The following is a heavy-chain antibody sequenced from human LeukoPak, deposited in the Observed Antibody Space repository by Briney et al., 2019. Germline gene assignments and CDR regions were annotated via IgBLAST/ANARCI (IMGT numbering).Heavy chain of an antibody. CDR1: GFTLSSYW. J-gene: IGHJ4*02. CDR2: INSDGSRT. CDR3: ARGETSWTLPNDY. Sequence: PGGSLRLSCAASGFTLSSYWMHWVRQAPGRGLAWVSRINSDGSRTTYADSVKGRFTISRDNAKNTLYLQMNSLRAEDTAVYYCARGETSWTLPNDYWGQGTLVTVSS. V-gene: IGHV3-74*01. D-gene: IGHD2-2*01.